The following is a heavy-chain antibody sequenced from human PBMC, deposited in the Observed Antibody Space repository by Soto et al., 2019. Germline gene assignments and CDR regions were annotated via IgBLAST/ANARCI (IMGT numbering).Heavy chain of an antibody. V-gene: IGHV3-30*18. Sequence: VQLVQSGGGVVQPGRSLRLSCVASGFTFSADGMHWVRQAPGKGLEWVSAISSDGNKKEYGDSVKGRFTISRDNSKNTLYLQMNSLRAEDKARSHRAKAWGVYDGRGDCADGEAWWRQGSVVTASS. CDR3: AKAWGVYDGRGDCADGEAW. CDR1: GFTFSADG. J-gene: IGHJ4*02. CDR2: ISSDGNKK. D-gene: IGHD2-21*01.